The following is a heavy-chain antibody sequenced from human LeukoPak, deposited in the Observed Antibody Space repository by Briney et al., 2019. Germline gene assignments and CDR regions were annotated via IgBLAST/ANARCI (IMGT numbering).Heavy chain of an antibody. J-gene: IGHJ4*02. CDR2: LSGSGGTT. Sequence: GGSLRLSCAASGFTFSDYTINWVRQPPGKGLEWVSGLSGSGGTTYYADSVKGRFTISRDSSKNTLYLQMDSLRAEDTAVYFCARAMMVVANLWGVYDYWGQGTLVTVSS. V-gene: IGHV3-23*01. D-gene: IGHD3-22*01. CDR3: ARAMMVVANLWGVYDY. CDR1: GFTFSDYT.